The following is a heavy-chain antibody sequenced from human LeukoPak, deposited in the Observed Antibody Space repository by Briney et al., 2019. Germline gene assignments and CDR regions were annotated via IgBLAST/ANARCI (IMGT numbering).Heavy chain of an antibody. CDR2: ISSSGSTI. J-gene: IGHJ6*02. CDR3: ARVVTIFGEYYYYGMDV. Sequence: GGSLRLSCAASGFTFSDYYMSGIRQAPGKGLEWVSYISSSGSTIYYADSVKGRFTISRDNAKNSLYLQMNSLRAEDTAVYYCARVVTIFGEYYYYGMDVWGQGTTVTVSS. D-gene: IGHD3-3*01. V-gene: IGHV3-11*01. CDR1: GFTFSDYY.